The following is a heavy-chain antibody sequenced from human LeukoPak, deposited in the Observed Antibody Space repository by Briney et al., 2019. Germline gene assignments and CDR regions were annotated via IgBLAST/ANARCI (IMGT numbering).Heavy chain of an antibody. V-gene: IGHV1-69*06. CDR2: IIPIFGTA. CDR3: ARDLSLGVRGVIIKTYYYYYMDV. D-gene: IGHD3-10*01. CDR1: GGTFSSYA. J-gene: IGHJ6*03. Sequence: GASVKVSCKASGGTFSSYAISWVRQAPGQGLEWMGGIIPIFGTANYAQKFQGRVTIAADKSTSTAYMELSSLRSEDTAVYYCARDLSLGVRGVIIKTYYYYYMDVWGKGTTVTVSS.